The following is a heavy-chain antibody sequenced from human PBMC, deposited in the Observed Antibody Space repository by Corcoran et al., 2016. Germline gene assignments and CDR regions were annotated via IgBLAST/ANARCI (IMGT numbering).Heavy chain of an antibody. CDR1: GGTFSSYA. J-gene: IGHJ6*02. V-gene: IGHV1-69*01. CDR2: IIPIFGTA. D-gene: IGHD2-2*02. Sequence: QVQLVQSGAEVKKPGSSVKVSCKASGGTFSSYAISWVRQAPGQGLEWMGGIIPIFGTANYAQKFQGRVTITADESTSTAYMELSSLRSEDTAVYYCARSDCSSTSCYIPPAATKNYYYGMDVWGQGTTVTVSS. CDR3: ARSDCSSTSCYIPPAATKNYYYGMDV.